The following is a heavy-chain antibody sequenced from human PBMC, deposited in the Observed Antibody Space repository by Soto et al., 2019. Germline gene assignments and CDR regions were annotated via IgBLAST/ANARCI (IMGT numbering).Heavy chain of an antibody. CDR3: ARDYHYTSGSFSHSYYYYGMDV. CDR2: IYYRGST. V-gene: IGHV4-59*01. J-gene: IGHJ6*02. Sequence: SETLSLTCAVYGGSFSGYYWTWIRQPPGTGLEWIGHIYYRGSTTYNPSLKSRVTISVGTSKKEFFLRLTSVTAADTAVYYCARDYHYTSGSFSHSYYYYGMDVWGQGTTVTVSS. D-gene: IGHD3-10*01. CDR1: GGSFSGYY.